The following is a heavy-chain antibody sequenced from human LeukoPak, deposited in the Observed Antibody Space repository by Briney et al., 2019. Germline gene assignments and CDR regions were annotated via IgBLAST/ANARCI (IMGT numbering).Heavy chain of an antibody. Sequence: GGSLRLSCAASGFTFSTYAMSWVRQAPGKGLEWVSSISSSSSYIYYADSVKGRFTISRDNAKNSLYLQMNSLRAEDTAVYYCARTSARITMIVVVIPLFDYWGQGTLVTVSS. CDR3: ARTSARITMIVVVIPLFDY. CDR2: ISSSSSYI. V-gene: IGHV3-21*01. D-gene: IGHD3-22*01. CDR1: GFTFSTYA. J-gene: IGHJ4*02.